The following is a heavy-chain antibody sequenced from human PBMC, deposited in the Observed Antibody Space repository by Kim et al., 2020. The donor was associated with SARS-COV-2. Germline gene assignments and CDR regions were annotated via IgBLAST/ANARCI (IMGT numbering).Heavy chain of an antibody. CDR1: GFTFSSYC. CDR3: ARAIWFGELLD. Sequence: GGSLRLSCAASGFTFSSYCMHWVRQAPGKGLEWVAVITYDGSNKYYADSVKGRFTISRDNSKNTLYLQMNSLRAEDTAVYYCARAIWFGELLDWGEGTLATHSP. CDR2: ITYDGSNK. V-gene: IGHV3-33*05. D-gene: IGHD3-10*01. J-gene: IGHJ4*02.